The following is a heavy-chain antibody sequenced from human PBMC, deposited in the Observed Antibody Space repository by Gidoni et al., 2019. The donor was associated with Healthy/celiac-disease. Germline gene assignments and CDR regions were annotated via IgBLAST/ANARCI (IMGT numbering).Heavy chain of an antibody. J-gene: IGHJ4*02. CDR2: ISGSGGST. D-gene: IGHD5-18*01. CDR3: AKAPDHTAMVTGFDY. CDR1: GFTFSSYA. V-gene: IGHV3-23*01. Sequence: GFTFSSYAMSWVRQAPGKGLEWVSAISGSGGSTYYADSVQGRFTISRDNSKNTLYLQMNSLRAEDTAVYYCAKAPDHTAMVTGFDYWGQGTLVTVSS.